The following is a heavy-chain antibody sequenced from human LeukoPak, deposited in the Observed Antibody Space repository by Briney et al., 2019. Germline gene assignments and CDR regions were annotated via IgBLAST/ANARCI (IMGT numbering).Heavy chain of an antibody. V-gene: IGHV3-23*01. CDR2: LSGSGGGT. CDR3: AKGSPLLRGALDY. J-gene: IGHJ4*02. Sequence: GGSLRLSCPASGFTFSSYAMSWVRQAPGKGLEWVSGLSGSGGGTFYADSVKGRFIIFRDNSKNTLYLQMNSLRAEDTAVYYCAKGSPLLRGALDYWGQGTLVTVSS. CDR1: GFTFSSYA. D-gene: IGHD3-10*01.